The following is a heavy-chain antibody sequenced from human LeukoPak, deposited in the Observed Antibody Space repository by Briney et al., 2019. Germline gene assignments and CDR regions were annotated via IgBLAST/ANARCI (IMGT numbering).Heavy chain of an antibody. D-gene: IGHD4-11*01. J-gene: IGHJ5*02. CDR2: MNPNSGNT. Sequence: VASVKVSCKASGYTFTTFDINWVRQATGQGLEWVGWMNPNSGNTGYAQRFQGRVTMTRNTSISTAYMELSSLRSEDTAVYYCARGLLGFMRSDYSNYWDNWFDPWGQGTLVTVSS. CDR3: ARGLLGFMRSDYSNYWDNWFDP. CDR1: GYTFTTFD. V-gene: IGHV1-8*02.